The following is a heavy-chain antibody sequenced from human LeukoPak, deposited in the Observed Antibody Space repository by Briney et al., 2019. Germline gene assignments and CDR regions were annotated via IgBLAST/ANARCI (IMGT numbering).Heavy chain of an antibody. D-gene: IGHD3-16*02. CDR2: IKQDGSEK. CDR1: GFTFSSYW. Sequence: GGSLRLSCAASGFTFSSYWLSWVRQAPGKGLEWVANIKQDGSEKYYVDSVKGRFTISRDNAKNSLYLQMNSLRADDTAVYYCARTGVDYDYVWGSYRGGWYFDYWGQGTLVTVSS. V-gene: IGHV3-7*01. J-gene: IGHJ4*02. CDR3: ARTGVDYDYVWGSYRGGWYFDY.